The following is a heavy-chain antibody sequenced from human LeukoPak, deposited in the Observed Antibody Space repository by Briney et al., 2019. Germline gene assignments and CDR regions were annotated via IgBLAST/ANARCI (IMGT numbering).Heavy chain of an antibody. Sequence: PGGSLRLSCAASGFTFSSYGMHWVRQAPGKGLEWVAFIRYDGSNKYYADSVKGRFTISRDNSKNTLYLQMNSLRAEDTAVYYCAKEGDVDIVATLLSYYFDYWGQGTLVTVSS. D-gene: IGHD5-12*01. CDR3: AKEGDVDIVATLLSYYFDY. V-gene: IGHV3-30*02. J-gene: IGHJ4*02. CDR1: GFTFSSYG. CDR2: IRYDGSNK.